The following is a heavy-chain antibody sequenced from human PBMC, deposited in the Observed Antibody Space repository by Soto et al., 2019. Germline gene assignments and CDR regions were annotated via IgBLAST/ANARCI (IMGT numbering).Heavy chain of an antibody. Sequence: QVPLVQSGAEVKKPGASVKVSCKASGYTFTGYYMHWVRQAPGQGLEWMGWINPNSGGTNYAQKFQGWVTMTRDTSISTAHMELSRLRSDDTAVYYCARDWAPVQLEPVYYFDYWGQGTLVTVAS. CDR3: ARDWAPVQLEPVYYFDY. J-gene: IGHJ4*02. D-gene: IGHD1-1*01. V-gene: IGHV1-2*04. CDR1: GYTFTGYY. CDR2: INPNSGGT.